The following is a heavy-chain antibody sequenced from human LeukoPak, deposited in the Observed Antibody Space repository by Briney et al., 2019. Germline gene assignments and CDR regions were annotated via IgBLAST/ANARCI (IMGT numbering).Heavy chain of an antibody. D-gene: IGHD1-26*01. J-gene: IGHJ4*02. Sequence: SETLSLTCTVSGGSISSYYWSWIRQPPGKGLEWIGYIYYSGSTNYNPSLKSRVTISVDTSKNQFSLKLSSVTAADTAVYYCARHDSGSYLFDYWGQGTLVTVSS. V-gene: IGHV4-59*08. CDR2: IYYSGST. CDR1: GGSISSYY. CDR3: ARHDSGSYLFDY.